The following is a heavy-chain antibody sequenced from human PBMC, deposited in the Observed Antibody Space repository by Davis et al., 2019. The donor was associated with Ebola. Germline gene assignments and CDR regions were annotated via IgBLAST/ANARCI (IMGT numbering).Heavy chain of an antibody. V-gene: IGHV3-21*01. D-gene: IGHD6-13*01. J-gene: IGHJ6*02. CDR2: ISSSSSYI. CDR1: GFTFSSYS. Sequence: GESLKISCAASGFTFSSYSMNWVRQAPGKGLEWVSSISSSSSYIYYADSVKGRFTISRDNAKNSLYLKMNSLRAEDTAVYYCARARDIAAAGDPYYYYYGMDVWGQGTTVTVSS. CDR3: ARARDIAAAGDPYYYYYGMDV.